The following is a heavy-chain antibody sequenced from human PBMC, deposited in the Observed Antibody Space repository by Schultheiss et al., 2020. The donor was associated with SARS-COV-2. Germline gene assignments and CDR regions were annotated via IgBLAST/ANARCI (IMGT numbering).Heavy chain of an antibody. CDR3: AREGSHTTRYYYMDV. Sequence: SETLSLTCAVYGGSFSGYYWSWIRQPPGKGLEWIGEIYHSGSTNYNPSLKSRVTMSVDTSKNQFSLKLSSVTAADTAVYYCAREGSHTTRYYYMDVWGKGTTVTVSS. CDR2: IYHSGST. D-gene: IGHD4-17*01. J-gene: IGHJ6*03. CDR1: GGSFSGYY. V-gene: IGHV4-34*01.